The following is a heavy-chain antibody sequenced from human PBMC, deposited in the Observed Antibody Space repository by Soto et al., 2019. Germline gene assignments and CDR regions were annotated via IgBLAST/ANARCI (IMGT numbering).Heavy chain of an antibody. CDR2: INPNSGGT. CDR3: ARVTHSSSWYGDFDY. D-gene: IGHD6-13*01. CDR1: GYTFTGYY. Sequence: ASVKVSCKASGYTFTGYYMHWVRQAPGQGLEWMGWINPNSGGTNYAQKFQGRVTMTRDTSISTAYMELSRLRSDDTAVYYRARVTHSSSWYGDFDYWGQGTLVTVS. J-gene: IGHJ4*02. V-gene: IGHV1-2*02.